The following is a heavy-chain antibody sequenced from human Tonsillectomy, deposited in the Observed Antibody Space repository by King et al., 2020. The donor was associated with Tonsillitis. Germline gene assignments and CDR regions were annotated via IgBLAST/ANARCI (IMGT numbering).Heavy chain of an antibody. V-gene: IGHV3-30*18. CDR3: AKRREGAYSPRYYYYYGMDV. CDR1: GFTFSSYG. Sequence: VQLVESGGGVVQPGRSLRLSCAASGFTFSSYGMHWVRQAPGKGLEWVAVISYDGSNKYYADSVKGRFTISRDNSKNTLYLQMNSLRAEDTAVYYCAKRREGAYSPRYYYYYGMDVWGQGTTVTVSS. CDR2: ISYDGSNK. J-gene: IGHJ6*02. D-gene: IGHD2-15*01.